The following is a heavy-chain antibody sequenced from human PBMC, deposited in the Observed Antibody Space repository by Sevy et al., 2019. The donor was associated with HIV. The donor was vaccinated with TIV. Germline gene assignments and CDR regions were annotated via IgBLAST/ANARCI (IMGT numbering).Heavy chain of an antibody. CDR2: ISAYNGNT. D-gene: IGHD3-9*01. Sequence: ASVKVSCKASGYTFTSYGISWVRQAPGQELEWMGWISAYNGNTNYAQKLQGRVTMTTDTSTSTAYMELRSLRSDDTAVYYCARETSPTPGTGYQYWGQGTLVTVSS. J-gene: IGHJ4*02. CDR1: GYTFTSYG. CDR3: ARETSPTPGTGYQY. V-gene: IGHV1-18*01.